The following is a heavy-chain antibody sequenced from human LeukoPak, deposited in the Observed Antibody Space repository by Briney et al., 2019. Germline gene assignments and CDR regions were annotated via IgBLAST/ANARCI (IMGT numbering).Heavy chain of an antibody. CDR3: ARRRGYSGYDLDY. V-gene: IGHV3-33*08. Sequence: PGGSLRLSCAASGFTFSNYAMHWVRQAPGKGLEWVAVIWYDGSNKYYADSVKGRFTISKDNSKNTLYLQMNSLRAEDTAVYYCARRRGYSGYDLDYWGQGTLVTVSS. CDR2: IWYDGSNK. J-gene: IGHJ4*02. D-gene: IGHD5-12*01. CDR1: GFTFSNYA.